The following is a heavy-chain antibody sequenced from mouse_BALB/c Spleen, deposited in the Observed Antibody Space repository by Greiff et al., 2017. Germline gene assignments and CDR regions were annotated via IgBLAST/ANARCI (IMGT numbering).Heavy chain of an antibody. CDR1: GYSITSGYY. J-gene: IGHJ3*01. CDR2: ISYDGSN. D-gene: IGHD3-2*01. V-gene: IGHV3-6*02. CDR3: ASRTARAWFAY. Sequence: EVQLQESGPGLVKPSQSLSLTCSVTGYSITSGYYWYWIRQFPGNKLEWMGYISYDGSNNYNPSLKNRISITRDTSKNQFFLKLNSVTTEDTATYYCASRTARAWFAYWGQGTLVTVSA.